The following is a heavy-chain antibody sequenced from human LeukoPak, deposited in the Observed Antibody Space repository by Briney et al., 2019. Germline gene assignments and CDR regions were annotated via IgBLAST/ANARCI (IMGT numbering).Heavy chain of an antibody. CDR2: SYSDTNT. J-gene: IGHJ3*02. CDR3: VRKNRDFDAAFDI. Sequence: GGSLRLSCTASGFTVSNNYMSWVRQAPGKGLEWVSISYSDTNTNYADSVKGRFTISRDTSQNTLSLQMNSLRAEDTAVYYCVRKNRDFDAAFDIWGQGTVVTVSS. CDR1: GFTVSNNY. D-gene: IGHD1-14*01. V-gene: IGHV3-53*01.